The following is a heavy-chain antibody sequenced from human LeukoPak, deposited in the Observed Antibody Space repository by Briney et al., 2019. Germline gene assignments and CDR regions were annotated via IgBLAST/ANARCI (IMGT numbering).Heavy chain of an antibody. V-gene: IGHV4-4*07. CDR2: VFTSGST. CDR1: SGSISNFH. Sequence: PSETLSLTCTVSSGSISNFHWTWIRQPAGKGLEWIGRVFTSGSTNYSPSLKSRVTMSVDTSKNQFSLKLSSVTAADTAMCYCARGSRGNSVGGDYWGQGTLVTVSS. CDR3: ARGSRGNSVGGDY. J-gene: IGHJ4*02. D-gene: IGHD4-23*01.